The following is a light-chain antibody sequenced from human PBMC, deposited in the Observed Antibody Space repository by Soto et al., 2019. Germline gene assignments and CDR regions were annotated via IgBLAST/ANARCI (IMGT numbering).Light chain of an antibody. V-gene: IGKV1-33*01. CDR3: QQSDHLPL. CDR1: QDIGNS. J-gene: IGKJ3*01. CDR2: DTY. Sequence: DIQMTQSPPSLSASVGDRVTITCQASQDIGNSLNWFQHKPGKAPNLVIYDTYNLEIGVPSRFSGSGSGTDFTFTITSLRPEDIATYYCQQSDHLPLFGPGTKVDSK.